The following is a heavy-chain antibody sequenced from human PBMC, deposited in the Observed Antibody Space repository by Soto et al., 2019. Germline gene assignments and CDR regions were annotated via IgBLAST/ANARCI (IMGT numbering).Heavy chain of an antibody. CDR1: GGSIRSGDYY. CDR3: VGVDGYSYGYSFDY. V-gene: IGHV4-30-4*01. J-gene: IGHJ4*01. CDR2: VYYTGST. Sequence: QVQLQESGPGLVKPSQTLSLTCTVSGGSIRSGDYYWTWIRQPPGKGLEWIGYVYYTGSTNYNPSLKSRVTMSVDTSKNQFSLKLSSVTAADTAVYYCVGVDGYSYGYSFDYWGHGTLVTVSS. D-gene: IGHD5-18*01.